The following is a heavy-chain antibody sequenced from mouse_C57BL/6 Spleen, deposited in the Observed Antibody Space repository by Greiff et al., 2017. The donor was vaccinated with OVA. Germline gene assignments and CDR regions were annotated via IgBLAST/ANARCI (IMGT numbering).Heavy chain of an antibody. D-gene: IGHD2-3*01. CDR1: GFTFSSYA. J-gene: IGHJ2*01. CDR3: ARGDDGYSSDY. V-gene: IGHV5-4*03. Sequence: EVKLVESGGGLVKPGGSLKLSCAASGFTFSSYAMSWVRQTPEKRLEWVATISDGGSYTYYPDNVKGRFTISRDNAKNNLYLQMSHLKSEDTAMYYCARGDDGYSSDYWGQGTTLTVSS. CDR2: ISDGGSYT.